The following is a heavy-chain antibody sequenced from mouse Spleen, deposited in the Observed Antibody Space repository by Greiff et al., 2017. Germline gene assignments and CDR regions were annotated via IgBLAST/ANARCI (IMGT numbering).Heavy chain of an antibody. V-gene: IGHV1-31*01. CDR2: INPYNGAT. CDR1: GYSFTGYY. J-gene: IGHJ4*01. Sequence: EVQLQQSGPELVKPGASVKISCKASGYSFTGYYMHWVKQSHVKSLEWIGRINPYNGATSYNQNFKDKASLTVDKSSSTAYMELHSLTSEDSAVYYCAREGGPAYALDYWGQGTSVTVSS. CDR3: AREGGPAYALDY.